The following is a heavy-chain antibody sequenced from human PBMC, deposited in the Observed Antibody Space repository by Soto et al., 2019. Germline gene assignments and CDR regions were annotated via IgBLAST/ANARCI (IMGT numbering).Heavy chain of an antibody. V-gene: IGHV1-2*02. J-gene: IGHJ4*02. CDR1: GYTFTGYY. D-gene: IGHD6-13*01. CDR2: INPNSGGT. Sequence: ASVKVSCKASGYTFTGYYMHWVRQAPGQGLEWMGWINPNSGGTNYAQNFQGRVTMTRDTSISTAYMELSRLRSDDTAVYYCARVPRIAAAGKGYFDYWGQGTLVTVSS. CDR3: ARVPRIAAAGKGYFDY.